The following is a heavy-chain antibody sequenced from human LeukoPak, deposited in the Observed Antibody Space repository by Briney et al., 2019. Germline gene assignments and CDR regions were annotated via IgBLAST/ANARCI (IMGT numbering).Heavy chain of an antibody. Sequence: GGSLRLSCAASGFTFSSYWMHWVRQAPGKGLVWVSRIKSDGSSTSYADSVKGRFTISRDNAKNTVYLQMNSLRAEDTAVYYCATSRTFDYWGQGTLVTVSS. V-gene: IGHV3-74*01. CDR1: GFTFSSYW. J-gene: IGHJ4*02. CDR3: ATSRTFDY. CDR2: IKSDGSST.